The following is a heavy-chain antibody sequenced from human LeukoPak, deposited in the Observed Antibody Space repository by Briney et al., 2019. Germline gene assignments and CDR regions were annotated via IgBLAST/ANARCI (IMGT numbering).Heavy chain of an antibody. V-gene: IGHV4-59*01. CDR2: IYSGGST. D-gene: IGHD1/OR15-1a*01. J-gene: IGHJ4*02. CDR1: GDSISTLY. Sequence: PSETLSLTCTVSGDSISTLYWSWIRQPPGKGLEWIGYIYSGGSTDYNPALKSRLTISVDTSKNQFSLKLRSVTAADTAVYYCARDRHWTNDWVFDYWGQGTLVTVSS. CDR3: ARDRHWTNDWVFDY.